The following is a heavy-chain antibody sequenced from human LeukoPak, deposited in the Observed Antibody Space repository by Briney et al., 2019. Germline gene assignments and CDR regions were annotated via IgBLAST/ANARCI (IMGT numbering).Heavy chain of an antibody. CDR3: ARWVVVDRSKDAFDI. V-gene: IGHV4-59*11. D-gene: IGHD2-21*01. CDR2: IYYRGST. J-gene: IGHJ3*02. CDR1: GGSISSHY. Sequence: PSETLSLTCTVSGGSISSHYWSWIRQPPGKGLEWIGYIYYRGSTNYIPSLKSRVTISVDTSKNQFSLKLTSVTAADTAVYYCARWVVVDRSKDAFDIWGQGTMVTVSS.